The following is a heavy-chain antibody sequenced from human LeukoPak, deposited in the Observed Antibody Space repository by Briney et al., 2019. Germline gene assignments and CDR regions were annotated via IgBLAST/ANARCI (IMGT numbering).Heavy chain of an antibody. D-gene: IGHD6-13*01. V-gene: IGHV3-23*01. CDR2: ISGSGGST. CDR1: GFTFSSYA. J-gene: IGHJ4*02. CDR3: PKDGSGWSSSSFAS. Sequence: PGGSLRLSCAASGFTFSSYAMSWVRQAPGKGLEWVSAISGSGGSTYYADSVKGRFTISRDNSKNTLYLQMNSLRAEETAVDYCPKDGSGWSSSSFASWAKGTLSPSPQ.